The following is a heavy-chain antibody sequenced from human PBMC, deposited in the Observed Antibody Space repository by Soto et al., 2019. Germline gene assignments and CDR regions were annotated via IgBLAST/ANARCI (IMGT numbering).Heavy chain of an antibody. CDR2: ISYDGSNK. D-gene: IGHD2-15*01. J-gene: IGHJ6*02. Sequence: QVQLVESGGGVVQPGRSLRLSCAASGFTFSSYAMHWVRQAPGKGLEWVAIISYDGSNKYYADSVKGRFTISRDNSKNTLYLQMNSLRAEDTAVFYCARTGLLHGMGVWGQGTTVTVSS. CDR1: GFTFSSYA. CDR3: ARTGLLHGMGV. V-gene: IGHV3-30-3*01.